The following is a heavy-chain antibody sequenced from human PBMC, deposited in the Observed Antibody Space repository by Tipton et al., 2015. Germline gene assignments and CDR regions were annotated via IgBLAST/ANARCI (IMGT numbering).Heavy chain of an antibody. CDR2: ISVSGATT. CDR3: AKDLNLITMIIVTFDAFDI. D-gene: IGHD3-22*01. V-gene: IGHV3-23*01. CDR1: GFTFSNYA. J-gene: IGHJ3*02. Sequence: GSLRLSCAASGFTFSNYAMSWVRQAPGKGLEWISSISVSGATTYYADSVMGRFTISRDNSRDTLFLEMSSLRAEDTALYYCAKDLNLITMIIVTFDAFDIWGHGTMVTVSS.